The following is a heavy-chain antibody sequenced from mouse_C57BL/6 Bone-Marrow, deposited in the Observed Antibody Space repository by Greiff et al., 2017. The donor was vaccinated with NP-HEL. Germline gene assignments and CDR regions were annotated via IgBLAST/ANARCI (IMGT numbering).Heavy chain of an antibody. CDR3: ARDRILTTVVAGDYAMDY. D-gene: IGHD1-1*01. CDR1: GYSITSGYY. CDR2: ISYDGSN. V-gene: IGHV3-6*01. J-gene: IGHJ4*01. Sequence: EVKLVESGPGLVKPSQSLSLTCSVTGYSITSGYYWNWIRQFPGNKLEWMGYISYDGSNNYNPSLKNRISITRDTSKNQFFLKLNSVTTEDTATYYCARDRILTTVVAGDYAMDYWGQGTSVTVSS.